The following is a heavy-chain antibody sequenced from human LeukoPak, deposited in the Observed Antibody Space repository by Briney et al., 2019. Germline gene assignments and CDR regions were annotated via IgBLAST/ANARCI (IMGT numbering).Heavy chain of an antibody. CDR1: EFTFSSYN. Sequence: KTGGSLRLSCAASEFTFSSYNMNWVRRAPGKGLEWVSSISSSSTYIYYADSVKGRFTISRDNAKNSLYLQMNSLRAEDTAVYYCAREIFWSGYYSNLHFDYWGQGTLVTVSS. D-gene: IGHD3-3*01. CDR3: AREIFWSGYYSNLHFDY. V-gene: IGHV3-21*01. CDR2: ISSSSTYI. J-gene: IGHJ4*02.